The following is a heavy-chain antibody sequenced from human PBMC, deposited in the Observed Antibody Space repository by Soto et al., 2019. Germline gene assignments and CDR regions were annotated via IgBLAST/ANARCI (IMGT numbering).Heavy chain of an antibody. CDR3: ASPTLLYYYGMDV. J-gene: IGHJ6*02. CDR2: IIPIFGTA. V-gene: IGHV1-69*13. CDR1: GGTFSSYA. Sequence: SVKVSCKASGGTFSSYAISWVRQAPGQGLEWMGGIIPIFGTANYAQKFQGRVTITAGESTSTAYMELSSLRSEDTAVYYCASPTLLYYYGMDVWGQGTTVTVSS.